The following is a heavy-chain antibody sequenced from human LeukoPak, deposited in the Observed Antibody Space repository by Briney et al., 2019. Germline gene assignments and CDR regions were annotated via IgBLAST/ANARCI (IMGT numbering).Heavy chain of an antibody. D-gene: IGHD3-9*01. CDR2: IKSKTGGGTT. CDR3: TTDDILTGYHTFDY. J-gene: IGHJ4*02. Sequence: GGSLRLSCAASGFTFSNAWMNWVRQAPGKGLEWVGRIKSKTGGGTTDDAAPVKGRFIISRDDSKNTLYLQMNSLKTEDTAMYYCTTDDILTGYHTFDYWGQGTLVTVSS. CDR1: GFTFSNAW. V-gene: IGHV3-15*01.